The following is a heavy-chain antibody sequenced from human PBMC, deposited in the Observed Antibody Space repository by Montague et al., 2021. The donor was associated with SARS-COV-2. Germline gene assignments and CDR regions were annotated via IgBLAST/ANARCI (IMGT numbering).Heavy chain of an antibody. CDR2: INHSGST. J-gene: IGHJ4*02. V-gene: IGHV4-34*01. CDR3: ARGRVRFLY. D-gene: IGHD4-17*01. Sequence: SETLSLTCAVYGGSFSGYYWSWIRQPPGEGLEWIGEINHSGSTNYNPSLKSRVTISVDTSKNQFSLKLSSVTAADTAVYYCARGRVRFLYWGQGTLVTVSS. CDR1: GGSFSGYY.